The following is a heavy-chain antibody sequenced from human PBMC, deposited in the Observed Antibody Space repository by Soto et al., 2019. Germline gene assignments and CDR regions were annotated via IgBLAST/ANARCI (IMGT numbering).Heavy chain of an antibody. D-gene: IGHD2-15*01. CDR2: ISGSGGNT. CDR3: AKSRGGSYYDYYYYGMDV. Sequence: EVPLLESGGGLVQPGGSLRLSCAASGFTFSSYAMSWVRQAPGKGLEWVSVISGSGGNTYYADSVKGRFTISRDNSKNTLYLQMNSLRAEDTAVYYCAKSRGGSYYDYYYYGMDVWGQGTTVTVSS. V-gene: IGHV3-23*01. CDR1: GFTFSSYA. J-gene: IGHJ6*02.